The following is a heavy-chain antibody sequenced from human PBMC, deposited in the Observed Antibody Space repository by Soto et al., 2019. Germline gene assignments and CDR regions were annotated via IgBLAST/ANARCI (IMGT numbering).Heavy chain of an antibody. CDR1: GFTLSSYW. Sequence: EVQLVESGGGLVQPGGSLRLSCAASGFTLSSYWMHWVRQVPGKGLMWVSRIDSDGIRTNYAYSVKGRFTISRDNAKNTLYLQMNYLSAEDTAVYYCARDLGKYDRYYFDYWGQGTLVTVSS. D-gene: IGHD3-9*01. J-gene: IGHJ4*02. V-gene: IGHV3-74*01. CDR2: IDSDGIRT. CDR3: ARDLGKYDRYYFDY.